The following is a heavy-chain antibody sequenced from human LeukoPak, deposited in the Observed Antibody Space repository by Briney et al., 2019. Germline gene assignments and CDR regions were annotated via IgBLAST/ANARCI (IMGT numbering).Heavy chain of an antibody. J-gene: IGHJ4*02. D-gene: IGHD6-13*01. Sequence: GGSLRLSCAASGFTFSSYSMNWVRQAPGEGLEWVSSISSSSSYIYYADSVKGRFTISRDNAKNSLYLQMNSLRAEDTAVYYCARDDAAESLFDYWGQGTLVTVSS. V-gene: IGHV3-21*01. CDR2: ISSSSSYI. CDR3: ARDDAAESLFDY. CDR1: GFTFSSYS.